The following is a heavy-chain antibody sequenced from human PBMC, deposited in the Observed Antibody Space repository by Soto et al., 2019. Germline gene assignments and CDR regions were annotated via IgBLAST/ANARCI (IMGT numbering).Heavy chain of an antibody. CDR2: IIPLLDTT. J-gene: IGHJ4*02. Sequence: QVQLVQSGAEVKKPGSSVKVSCKTSGGTFRNDIITWVRQAPGQGLEWIGRIIPLLDTTNYAQSFQGRVTITADKSTCTVYMQLNSLRSEDTAVYFVVRYSPLGSTVSWYDSTDYWGQGTLATVSS. V-gene: IGHV1-69*08. CDR3: VRYSPLGSTVSWYDSTDY. CDR1: GGTFRNDI. D-gene: IGHD5-12*01.